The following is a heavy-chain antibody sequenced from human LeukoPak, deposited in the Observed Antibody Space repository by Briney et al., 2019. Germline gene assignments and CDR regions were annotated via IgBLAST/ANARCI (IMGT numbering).Heavy chain of an antibody. CDR3: ATSGYSSGWYLYAFDI. D-gene: IGHD6-19*01. J-gene: IGHJ3*02. Sequence: SETLSLTCTGSGGSISSYYWSWIRQPPGKGLEWIGYIYYSGSTNYNPSLKSRVTISVDTSKNQFSLKLSSVTAADTAVYYCATSGYSSGWYLYAFDIWGQGTMVTVSS. CDR2: IYYSGST. V-gene: IGHV4-59*08. CDR1: GGSISSYY.